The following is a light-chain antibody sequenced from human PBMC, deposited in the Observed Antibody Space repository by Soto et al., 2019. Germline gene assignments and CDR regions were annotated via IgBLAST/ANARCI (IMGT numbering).Light chain of an antibody. Sequence: QSALTQPPSASGSPGQSVTISCTGTGSDVGGYNYVSWYQQHPGKAPKLMIYEVSNRPSGVSNRFSGSKSGNTASLTISGLQAEDEADYYCSSYTSSSTEVFGGGTKLTVL. CDR2: EVS. J-gene: IGLJ3*02. CDR3: SSYTSSSTEV. CDR1: GSDVGGYNY. V-gene: IGLV2-14*01.